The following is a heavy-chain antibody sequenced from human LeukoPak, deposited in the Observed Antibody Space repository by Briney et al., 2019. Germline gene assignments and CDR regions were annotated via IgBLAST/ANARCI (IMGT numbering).Heavy chain of an antibody. CDR2: IYYSGST. CDR1: GGSISSHY. CDR3: ARDLRTFDP. J-gene: IGHJ5*02. Sequence: YPSETLSLTCTVSGGSISSHYWSWIRQPPGKGLEWIGYIYYSGSTNYNPSLKSRVTISVDTSKNQFSLKLSSVTAADTAVYYCARDLRTFDPWGQGTLVTVS. V-gene: IGHV4-59*11.